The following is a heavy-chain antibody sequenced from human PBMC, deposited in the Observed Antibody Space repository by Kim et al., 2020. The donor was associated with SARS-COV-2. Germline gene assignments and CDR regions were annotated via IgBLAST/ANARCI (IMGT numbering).Heavy chain of an antibody. V-gene: IGHV3-30*07. Sequence: RFTISRDNSKSTLYLQMSSLRAEDTAVYYCARDGQDIVVVPAANEYYFDYWGQGTLVTVSS. CDR3: ARDGQDIVVVPAANEYYFDY. D-gene: IGHD2-2*01. J-gene: IGHJ4*02.